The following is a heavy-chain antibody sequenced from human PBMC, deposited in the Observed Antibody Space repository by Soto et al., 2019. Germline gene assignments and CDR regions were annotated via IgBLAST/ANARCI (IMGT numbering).Heavy chain of an antibody. D-gene: IGHD1-26*01. CDR1: GYTFTSYA. J-gene: IGHJ4*02. CDR3: ARGGSGSYTDY. CDR2: INAGNGNT. V-gene: IGHV1-3*01. Sequence: GASVKVSCKASGYTFTSYAMHCVRQAPGQRLEWMGWINAGNGNTKYSQKFQGRVTMTRNTSISTAYMELSSLRSEDTAVYYCARGGSGSYTDYWGQGTLVTVSS.